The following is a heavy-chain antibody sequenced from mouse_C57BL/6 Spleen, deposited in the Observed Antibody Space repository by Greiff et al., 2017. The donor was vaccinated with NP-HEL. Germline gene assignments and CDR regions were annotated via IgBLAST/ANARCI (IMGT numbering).Heavy chain of an antibody. Sequence: EVKLMESGGGLVKPGGSLKLSCAASGFTFSDYGMHWVRQAPEKGLEWVAYISSGSSTIYYADTVKGRVTISRDNAKNTLFLQMTSLRSEDTAMYYCARDYGSSYYFDYWGQGTTLTVSS. D-gene: IGHD1-1*01. V-gene: IGHV5-17*01. CDR2: ISSGSSTI. CDR3: ARDYGSSYYFDY. CDR1: GFTFSDYG. J-gene: IGHJ2*01.